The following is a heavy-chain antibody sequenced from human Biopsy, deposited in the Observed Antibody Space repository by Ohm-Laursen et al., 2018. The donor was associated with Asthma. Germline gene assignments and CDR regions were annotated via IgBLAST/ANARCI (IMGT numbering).Heavy chain of an antibody. CDR1: GGSISGSSYY. V-gene: IGHV4-39*01. J-gene: IGHJ4*02. CDR2: IYYSGST. CDR3: VSPPGY. Sequence: SDTLSLTCIVSGGSISGSSYYWGWIRRPPGKGLEFIGTIYYSGSTYYNPSLKSRVTLSVDASKNQFSLKLTSVTAADTAVYYCVSPPGYWGQGTRVTVSS.